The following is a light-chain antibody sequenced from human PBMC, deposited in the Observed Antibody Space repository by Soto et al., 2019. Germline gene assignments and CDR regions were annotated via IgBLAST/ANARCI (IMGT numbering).Light chain of an antibody. V-gene: IGKV3-15*01. CDR2: GAS. CDR1: PSVSTT. Sequence: EIVLTQSPGTLSFSPGERATLSGRASPSVSTTLAWYQQKPGQAPRLLIFGASTRATDIPARFSGSGSGTEFTLTISSLQSEDFAVYYCQQYNDWWTFGQGTKVDIK. J-gene: IGKJ1*01. CDR3: QQYNDWWT.